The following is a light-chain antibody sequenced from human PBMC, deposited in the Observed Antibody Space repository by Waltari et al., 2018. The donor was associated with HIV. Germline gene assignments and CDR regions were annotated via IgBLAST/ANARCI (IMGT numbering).Light chain of an antibody. J-gene: IGLJ3*02. CDR2: QSH. CDR1: SSHTGSHF. Sequence: QSVLTQPPSTSAPPGQRVPILCSGASSHTGSHFVSWYQQVPGATPKLLIYQSHRRPSGVPDRFSGSESGTSASLAINGLRSEDEAVYYCAAWDNYLNAWVFGGGTKVTVL. CDR3: AAWDNYLNAWV. V-gene: IGLV1-47*01.